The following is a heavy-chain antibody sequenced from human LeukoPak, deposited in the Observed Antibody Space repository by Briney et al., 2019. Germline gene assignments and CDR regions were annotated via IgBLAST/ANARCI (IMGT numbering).Heavy chain of an antibody. V-gene: IGHV4-39*07. CDR1: GGSISSSGYY. Sequence: PSETLSLTCSVSGGSISSSGYYWGWIRQPPGKGLEWIGSIYYSGSSYYNPSLKSRVIISVDTSKNQFSLRLSSVTAADTAVYYCVRGGSSSWPYYYYYMDVWGKGTTVTVSS. CDR3: VRGGSSSWPYYYYYMDV. D-gene: IGHD6-13*01. CDR2: IYYSGSS. J-gene: IGHJ6*03.